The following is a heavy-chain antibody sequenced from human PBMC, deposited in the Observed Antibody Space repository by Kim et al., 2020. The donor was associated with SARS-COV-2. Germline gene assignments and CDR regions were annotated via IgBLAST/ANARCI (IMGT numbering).Heavy chain of an antibody. CDR1: GFTFSSYA. CDR2: ISGSGGST. D-gene: IGHD3-10*01. V-gene: IGHV3-23*01. Sequence: GGSLRLSCAASGFTFSSYAMSWVRQAPGKGLEWVSAISGSGGSTYYADSVKGRFTISRDNSKNTLYLQMNSLRAEDTAVYYCAKEGGYYYGSGTPAYFDYWGQGTLVTVSS. J-gene: IGHJ4*02. CDR3: AKEGGYYYGSGTPAYFDY.